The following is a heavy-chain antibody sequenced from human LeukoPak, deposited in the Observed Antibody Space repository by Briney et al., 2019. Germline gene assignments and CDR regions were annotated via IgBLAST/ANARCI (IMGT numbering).Heavy chain of an antibody. V-gene: IGHV4-59*12. J-gene: IGHJ4*02. Sequence: SETLSLTCTVSGGSISSYYWSWIRQPPGKGLEWIGYIYYSGSTNYNPSLKSRVTISVDTSKNQFSLKLSSVTAADTAVYYCARRGVRGVHFDYWGQGTLVTVSS. CDR1: GGSISSYY. D-gene: IGHD3-10*01. CDR2: IYYSGST. CDR3: ARRGVRGVHFDY.